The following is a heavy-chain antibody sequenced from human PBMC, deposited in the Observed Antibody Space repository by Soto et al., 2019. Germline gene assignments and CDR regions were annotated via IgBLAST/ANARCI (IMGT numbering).Heavy chain of an antibody. CDR3: AADKGSYYYVPVVDY. CDR1: GFTFNSSA. J-gene: IGHJ4*02. V-gene: IGHV1-58*01. D-gene: IGHD3-10*02. Sequence: QMQLVQSGPEVKKPGTSVKVSCKASGFTFNSSAVQWMRQARGQRLEWIGWIVLGSGNTHYAQNFHERVTITRDMSTSTAYMELSSLRSEDTAVYYCAADKGSYYYVPVVDYWGQGTLVTVSS. CDR2: IVLGSGNT.